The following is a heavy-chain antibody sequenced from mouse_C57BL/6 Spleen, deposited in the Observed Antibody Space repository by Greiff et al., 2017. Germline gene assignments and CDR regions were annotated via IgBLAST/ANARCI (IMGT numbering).Heavy chain of an antibody. CDR3: ARSTVVATDWYFDV. CDR1: GYTFTSYW. D-gene: IGHD1-1*01. CDR2: INPSSGYT. J-gene: IGHJ1*03. Sequence: VQLQQSGAELAKPGASVKLSCKASGYTFTSYWMHWVKQRPGQGLEWIGYINPSSGYTKYNQKFKDKAPLTADKSSSTAYMQLSSLTYEDSAVYYCARSTVVATDWYFDVWGTGTTVTVSS. V-gene: IGHV1-7*01.